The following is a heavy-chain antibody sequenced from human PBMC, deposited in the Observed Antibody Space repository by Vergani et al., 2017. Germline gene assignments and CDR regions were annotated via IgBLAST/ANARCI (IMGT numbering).Heavy chain of an antibody. CDR2: ISSSSSYI. V-gene: IGHV3-21*04. D-gene: IGHD1-26*01. CDR1: GFTFSSYS. Sequence: EVQLVESGGGLVKPGGSLRLSCAASGFTFSSYSMNWVRQAPGKGLEWVSSISSSSSYIYYADSVKGRFTISRDNAKNSLYLQMNSLRAEDTAVYYCAKQRARIPGRSGMDVWGQGTTVTVSS. CDR3: AKQRARIPGRSGMDV. J-gene: IGHJ6*02.